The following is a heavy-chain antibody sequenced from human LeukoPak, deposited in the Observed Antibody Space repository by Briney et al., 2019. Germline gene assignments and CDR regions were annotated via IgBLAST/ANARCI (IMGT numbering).Heavy chain of an antibody. J-gene: IGHJ3*02. CDR1: GFTFEIYW. CDR3: ARHWEGVESDAFDI. D-gene: IGHD1-26*01. V-gene: IGHV3-7*04. Sequence: GGSLRLSCAASGFTFEIYWMSWVRQAPGKGLEWVANIRKDGSEKNYVDSVKGRFTISRDNAKNSLYLQMNSLRADDTALYYCARHWEGVESDAFDIWGQGAMVTVSS. CDR2: IRKDGSEK.